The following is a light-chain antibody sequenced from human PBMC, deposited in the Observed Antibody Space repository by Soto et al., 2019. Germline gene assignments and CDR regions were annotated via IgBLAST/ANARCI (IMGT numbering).Light chain of an antibody. CDR2: GAS. CDR1: QSVSSSY. J-gene: IGKJ2*01. Sequence: EIVLTQSPGTLSLSPGERATLSCRASQSVSSSYLAWYQQKPGQAPRLLIYGASSRATGIPDRFSGSGSGTDFTLTISRLEPEDFAGYYCQQYGSSPLMYTFGQGTKLEIK. V-gene: IGKV3-20*01. CDR3: QQYGSSPLMYT.